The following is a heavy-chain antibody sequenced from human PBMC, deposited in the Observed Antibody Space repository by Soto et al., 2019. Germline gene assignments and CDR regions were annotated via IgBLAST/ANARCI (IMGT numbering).Heavy chain of an antibody. CDR1: GFTFSSYA. CDR3: ATGVDTAMVHDAFDI. CDR2: ISYDGSNK. D-gene: IGHD5-18*01. Sequence: QVQLVESGGGVVQPGRSLRLSCAASGFTFSSYAMHWVRQAPGKGLEWVAVISYDGSNKYYADSVKGRFTISRDNSKNTLYLQMNSLRAEDTAVYYCATGVDTAMVHDAFDIWGQGTMVTVSS. J-gene: IGHJ3*02. V-gene: IGHV3-30-3*01.